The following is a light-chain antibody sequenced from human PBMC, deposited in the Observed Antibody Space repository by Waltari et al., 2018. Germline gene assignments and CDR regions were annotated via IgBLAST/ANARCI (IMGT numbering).Light chain of an antibody. Sequence: QSVLTQPPSVSGAPGQRVTISCTGSSPNIGANYDVHWYQQPPRTAPKPLIHGNSNRPSGVPDRFSGSKSGTSASLAITGLQAEDEADYYCQTYDSNLSGVVFGGGTKLTVL. CDR1: SPNIGANYD. CDR2: GNS. CDR3: QTYDSNLSGVV. J-gene: IGLJ3*02. V-gene: IGLV1-40*01.